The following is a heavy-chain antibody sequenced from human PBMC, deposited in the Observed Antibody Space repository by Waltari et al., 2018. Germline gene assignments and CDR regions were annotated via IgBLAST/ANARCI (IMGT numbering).Heavy chain of an antibody. V-gene: IGHV4-59*01. CDR2: IYYSGST. D-gene: IGHD1-26*01. J-gene: IGHJ3*02. CDR1: GGSISSYY. Sequence: QVQLQESGPGLVKPSETLSLTSTVSGGSISSYYRSWIRPPPGKGLELIGYIYYSGSTNYNPSLKSRVTISVDTSKNQFSLKLSSVTAADTAVYYCARVGTVGPSGRAFDIWGQGTMVTVSS. CDR3: ARVGTVGPSGRAFDI.